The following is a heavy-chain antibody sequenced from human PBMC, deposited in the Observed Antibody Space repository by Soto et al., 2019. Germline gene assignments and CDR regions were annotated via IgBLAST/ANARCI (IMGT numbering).Heavy chain of an antibody. CDR3: ARPPRFGELMGMDV. Sequence: QLQLQESGPGLVKPSETLSLTCTVSGGSISSSSYYWGWIRQPPGKGLEWIGSIYYSGSTYYNPSLKSRVTISVDTSKNQFSLKLSSVTAADTAVYYCARPPRFGELMGMDVWGQGTTVTVSS. V-gene: IGHV4-39*01. J-gene: IGHJ6*02. CDR1: GGSISSSSYY. CDR2: IYYSGST. D-gene: IGHD3-10*01.